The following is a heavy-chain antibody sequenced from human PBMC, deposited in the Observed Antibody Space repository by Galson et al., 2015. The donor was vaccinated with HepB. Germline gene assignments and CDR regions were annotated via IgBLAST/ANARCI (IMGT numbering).Heavy chain of an antibody. CDR1: GFSLSGSG. D-gene: IGHD5-24*01. CDR2: ISSSSTTN. Sequence: SLRLSCAASGFSLSGSGMTWVRQAPGKGLEWVSYISSSSTTNFYADSLKGRFAISRENSRNSVSLQMTSLSDEDTAMYYCARAHDGCSLLKSWGQGTLVIVSS. CDR3: ARAHDGCSLLKS. J-gene: IGHJ5*02. V-gene: IGHV3-48*02.